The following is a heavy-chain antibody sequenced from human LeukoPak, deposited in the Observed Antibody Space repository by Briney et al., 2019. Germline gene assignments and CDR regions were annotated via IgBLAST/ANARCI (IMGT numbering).Heavy chain of an antibody. D-gene: IGHD3-10*01. Sequence: SETLSLTCAVSGGFISSSNWWSWVRQPPGKGLEWIGEIYHSGSTDYNPSLKSRVTISVDKSKNQFSLKLSSVTAADTAVYYCARDGDYYGSGSLNWFDPWGQGTLVTVSS. V-gene: IGHV4-4*02. CDR1: GGFISSSNW. CDR2: IYHSGST. CDR3: ARDGDYYGSGSLNWFDP. J-gene: IGHJ5*02.